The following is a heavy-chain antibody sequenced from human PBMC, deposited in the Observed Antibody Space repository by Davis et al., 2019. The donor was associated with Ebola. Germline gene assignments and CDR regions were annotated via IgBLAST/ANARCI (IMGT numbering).Heavy chain of an antibody. D-gene: IGHD6-6*01. CDR1: GGTFSSYA. J-gene: IGHJ6*02. Sequence: SVKVSCKASGGTFSSYAISWVRQAPGQGLEWMGGIIPIFGTANYAQKFQGRVTITADESTSTAYMELSSLRSEDTAVYYCTLVAARRGLYYYYGMDVWGQGTTVTVSS. CDR3: TLVAARRGLYYYYGMDV. V-gene: IGHV1-69*13. CDR2: IIPIFGTA.